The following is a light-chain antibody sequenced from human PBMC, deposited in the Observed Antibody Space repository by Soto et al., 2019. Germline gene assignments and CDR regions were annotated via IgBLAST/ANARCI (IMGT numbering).Light chain of an antibody. Sequence: DIQMTQSPSSLSASLGDRVTITCLASQGIGVYLAWFQQKPGNVPRLLIYAASTLQSGVPSRFSGSGSGTDFTLTISSLQPEDVATYYCQKYNSAPLTFGGGTKVEIK. CDR3: QKYNSAPLT. CDR2: AAS. CDR1: QGIGVY. J-gene: IGKJ4*01. V-gene: IGKV1-27*01.